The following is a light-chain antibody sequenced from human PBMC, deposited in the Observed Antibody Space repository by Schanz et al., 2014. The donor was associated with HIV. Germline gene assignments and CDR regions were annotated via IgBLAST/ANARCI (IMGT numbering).Light chain of an antibody. CDR1: QSVLYSSNNKNY. CDR3: QQYYSTPWT. J-gene: IGKJ1*01. Sequence: DIVMIQSPDSLAVSLGERATINCKSSQSVLYSSNNKNYLAWYQQKPGQPPKLLIYWASTRQSGVPDRFSGGGSGTDFTLTISSLQAEDVAVYYCQQYYSTPWTFGQGTKVEIK. CDR2: WAS. V-gene: IGKV4-1*01.